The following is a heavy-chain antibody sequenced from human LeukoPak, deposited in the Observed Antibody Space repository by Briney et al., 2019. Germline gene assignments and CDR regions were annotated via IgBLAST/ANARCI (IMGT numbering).Heavy chain of an antibody. CDR2: IDHSGST. J-gene: IGHJ5*02. CDR3: ARGPFSSGWYGWFDP. Sequence: SETLSLTCTVSGGSISSSSYYWGWIRQPPGKGLGWIGEIDHSGSTNYNPSLKSRVTISVDTSKNQFSLKLSSVTAADTAVYYCARGPFSSGWYGWFDPWGQGTLVTVSS. V-gene: IGHV4-39*07. D-gene: IGHD6-19*01. CDR1: GGSISSSSYY.